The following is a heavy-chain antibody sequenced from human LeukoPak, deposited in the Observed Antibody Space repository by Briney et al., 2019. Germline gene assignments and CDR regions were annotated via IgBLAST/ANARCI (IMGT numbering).Heavy chain of an antibody. CDR2: INPNSGGT. J-gene: IGHJ4*02. CDR1: GYTFIDYY. D-gene: IGHD6-19*01. Sequence: ASVKASCKASGYTFIDYYIHWVRQAPGQGLEWMGWINPNSGGTNYAQEFQGRVTMTKDTSISTAYMDLSRLRSDDTAVYFCARAIAVVDYWGQGTLVTVSS. CDR3: ARAIAVVDY. V-gene: IGHV1-2*02.